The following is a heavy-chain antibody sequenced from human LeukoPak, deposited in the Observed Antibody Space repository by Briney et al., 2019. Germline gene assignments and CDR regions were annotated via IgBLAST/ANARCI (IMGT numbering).Heavy chain of an antibody. J-gene: IGHJ5*02. Sequence: SETLSLTCAASGYSISSGYYWGWIRQPPGKGLEWIGSIYHSGSTYYNPSLKSRVTISVDTSKNQFTLKLSSVTAADTAVYYCASRVYYYGSGSYYSWFDPWGQGTLVTVSS. CDR1: GYSISSGYY. CDR3: ASRVYYYGSGSYYSWFDP. CDR2: IYHSGST. D-gene: IGHD3-10*01. V-gene: IGHV4-38-2*01.